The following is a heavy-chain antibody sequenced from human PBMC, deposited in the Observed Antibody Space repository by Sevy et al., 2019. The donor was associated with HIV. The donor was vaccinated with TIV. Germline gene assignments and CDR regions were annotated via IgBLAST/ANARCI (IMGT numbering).Heavy chain of an antibody. CDR2: ISSTSSYI. V-gene: IGHV3-21*03. D-gene: IGHD5-18*01. CDR1: GFTFSGYT. Sequence: GGSLRLSCTAAGFTFSGYTMNWVRQAPGKGLEWISSISSTSSYIEYADSVKGRFTISRDNAKNLLYLQMNSLTAEDTAVYFCVRATYISGSDYFDYWGQGTLVTVSS. J-gene: IGHJ4*02. CDR3: VRATYISGSDYFDY.